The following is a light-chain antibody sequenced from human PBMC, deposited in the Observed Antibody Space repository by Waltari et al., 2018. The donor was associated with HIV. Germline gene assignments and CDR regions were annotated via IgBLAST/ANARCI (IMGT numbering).Light chain of an antibody. CDR1: SAHVGGHNF. CDR3: CSYTSSGPRYVL. CDR2: NVN. Sequence: QSALTQPASVSRSLGQSITISCTATSAHVGGHNFVSCYKQHPGKAPKLIIYNVNSRPSGVSIRFSGSRSANTASLTISGLQAEDEADYFCCSYTSSGPRYVLFGGGTRLTVL. V-gene: IGLV2-14*03. J-gene: IGLJ2*01.